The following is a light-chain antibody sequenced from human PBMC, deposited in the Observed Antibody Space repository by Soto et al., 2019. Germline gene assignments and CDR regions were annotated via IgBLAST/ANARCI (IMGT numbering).Light chain of an antibody. V-gene: IGKV3-15*01. Sequence: EIVMTQSPATLSVSPGEKATLSCRASQRVSRKLAWFQHKPGQAPSLLIYGVSTRATGVPVRFSGSGSGTEFTLTVNSLQSEDYAVYYCQQYNTWPHTFGQGTKLEIK. CDR2: GVS. CDR1: QRVSRK. J-gene: IGKJ2*01. CDR3: QQYNTWPHT.